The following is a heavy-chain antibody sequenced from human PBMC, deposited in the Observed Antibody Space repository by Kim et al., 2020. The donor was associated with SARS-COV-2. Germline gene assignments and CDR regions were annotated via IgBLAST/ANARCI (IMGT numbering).Heavy chain of an antibody. J-gene: IGHJ5*02. CDR1: GYTFTSYA. Sequence: ASVKVSCKASGYTFTSYAMNWVRQAPGQGLEWMGWINTNTGNPTYAQGFTGRFVFSLDTSVSTAYLQISSLKAEDTAVYYCARAPSGGNFHGGGWFDPWGQGTLVTVSS. CDR2: INTNTGNP. CDR3: ARAPSGGNFHGGGWFDP. V-gene: IGHV7-4-1*02. D-gene: IGHD2-21*02.